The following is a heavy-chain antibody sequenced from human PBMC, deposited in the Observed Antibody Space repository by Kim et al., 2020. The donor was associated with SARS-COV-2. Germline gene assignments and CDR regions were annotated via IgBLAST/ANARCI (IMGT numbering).Heavy chain of an antibody. D-gene: IGHD3-22*01. CDR1: GFTFSSYS. Sequence: GGSLRLSCAASGFTFSSYSMNWVRQAPGKGLEWVSSISSSSSYIYYADSVKGRFTISRDNAKNSLYLQMNSLRAEDTAVYYCARDGYYYDSSGYYKIPGAFDIWGQGTMVTVSS. CDR3: ARDGYYYDSSGYYKIPGAFDI. V-gene: IGHV3-21*01. J-gene: IGHJ3*02. CDR2: ISSSSSYI.